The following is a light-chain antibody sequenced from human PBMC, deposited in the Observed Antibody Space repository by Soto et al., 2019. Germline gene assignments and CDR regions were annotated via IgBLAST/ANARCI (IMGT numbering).Light chain of an antibody. CDR2: DVS. Sequence: QSVLTQPASVSGSPWQSITISCTGTSSDVGGYNYVSWYQHHPGKAPKLMIFDVSNRPSGVSNRFSGSKSGNTASLTISGLQPEDEADYYCSSYTTSNTRQIVFGTGTKVT. V-gene: IGLV2-14*03. CDR1: SSDVGGYNY. CDR3: SSYTTSNTRQIV. J-gene: IGLJ1*01.